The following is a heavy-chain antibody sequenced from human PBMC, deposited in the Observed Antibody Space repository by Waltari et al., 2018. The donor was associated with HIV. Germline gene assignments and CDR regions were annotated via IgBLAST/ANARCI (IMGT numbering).Heavy chain of an antibody. V-gene: IGHV1-69*01. D-gene: IGHD3-3*01. J-gene: IGHJ6*03. Sequence: QVQLVQSGAEVKKPGSSVKVSCKPSRGTFGSYAITWVRQPPGRSREWMGGTNTCTGTVKNGQRFQGRVKVPADESTSKAYMELSSLRSEDTAIYYCARGEYDDTLAGYYHPKTYYYMDVWGKGTTVSVSS. CDR1: RGTFGSYA. CDR3: ARGEYDDTLAGYYHPKTYYYMDV. CDR2: TNTCTGTV.